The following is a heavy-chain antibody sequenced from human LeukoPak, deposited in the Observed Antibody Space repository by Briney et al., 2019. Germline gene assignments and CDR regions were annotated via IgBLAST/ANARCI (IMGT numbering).Heavy chain of an antibody. J-gene: IGHJ5*02. V-gene: IGHV4-34*01. D-gene: IGHD3-10*01. CDR2: INHSGST. Sequence: SETLSLTCAVYGGSFSGYYWSWSRQPPGKGLEWIGEINHSGSTNYNPSLKSRLTISVDTSKNQFSLKLSSVTAADTAVYYCARGLYYGSPGAWFDPWGQGTRVTVSS. CDR3: ARGLYYGSPGAWFDP. CDR1: GGSFSGYY.